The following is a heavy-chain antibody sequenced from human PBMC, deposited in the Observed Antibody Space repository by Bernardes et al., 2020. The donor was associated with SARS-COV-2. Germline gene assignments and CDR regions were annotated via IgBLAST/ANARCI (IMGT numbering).Heavy chain of an antibody. CDR3: AFHAGNTAMVFDF. D-gene: IGHD5-18*01. CDR1: GFTFSTYW. J-gene: IGHJ4*02. V-gene: IGHV3-74*01. CDR2: INSDGSST. Sequence: GGSLRLSCTASGFTFSTYWMHWVRQTPGKGLVWVSHINSDGSSTSYGDSVRGRFTISRDNAKNTLYLQINSLRAEDTAMYYCAFHAGNTAMVFDFWGQGTLVTVSS.